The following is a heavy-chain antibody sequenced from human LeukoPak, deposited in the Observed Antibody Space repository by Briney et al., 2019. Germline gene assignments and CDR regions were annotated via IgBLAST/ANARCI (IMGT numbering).Heavy chain of an antibody. D-gene: IGHD1-7*01. V-gene: IGHV4-4*07. CDR1: GGSISGYY. Sequence: SETLSLTCTVSGGSISGYYWSWIRQPAGKGLEWIGRVYTSGSTHYNPSLKSRVTMSVDTSKNQFSLKQSSVTAADTAVYYCARLITGTTTAFDIWGQGTMVTVSS. CDR3: ARLITGTTTAFDI. J-gene: IGHJ3*02. CDR2: VYTSGST.